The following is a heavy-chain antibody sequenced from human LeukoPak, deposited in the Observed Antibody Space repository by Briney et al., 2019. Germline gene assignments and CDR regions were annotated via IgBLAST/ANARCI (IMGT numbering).Heavy chain of an antibody. J-gene: IGHJ4*02. V-gene: IGHV4-34*01. CDR1: GGSFSGYY. CDR3: AREMVRPRGAKDDY. CDR2: INHSGST. Sequence: PSETLSLTCAVYGGSFSGYYWSWIRQPPGKGLEWIGEINHSGSTNYNPSLKSRVTISVGTSKNQFSLKLSSVTAADTAVYYCAREMVRPRGAKDDYWGQGTLVTVSS. D-gene: IGHD3-10*01.